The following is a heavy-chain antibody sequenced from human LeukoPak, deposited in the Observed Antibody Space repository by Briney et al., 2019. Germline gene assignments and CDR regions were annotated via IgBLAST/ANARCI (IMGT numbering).Heavy chain of an antibody. J-gene: IGHJ5*02. CDR3: AKAGWQNWFDP. CDR2: ISWNSGSI. CDR1: GFTFDDYA. D-gene: IGHD6-19*01. V-gene: IGHV3-9*01. Sequence: PGGSLRLSCAASGFTFDDYAMHWVRQAPGRGLEWVSGISWNSGSIGYADSVKGRFTIPRDNAKNSLYLQMNSLRAEDTALYYCAKAGWQNWFDPWGQGTLVTVSS.